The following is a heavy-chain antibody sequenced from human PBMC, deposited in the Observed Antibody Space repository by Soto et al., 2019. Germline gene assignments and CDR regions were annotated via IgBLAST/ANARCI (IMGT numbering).Heavy chain of an antibody. CDR3: ARQTYGLVDY. V-gene: IGHV4-39*01. J-gene: IGHJ4*02. Sequence: TVSGGSISSSSYYWGWIRQPPGKGLEWIGSIYYSGSTYYNPSLKSRVTISVDTSKNQFSLKLSSVTAADTAVYYCARQTYGLVDYWGQGTLVTVSS. D-gene: IGHD1-26*01. CDR1: GGSISSSSYY. CDR2: IYYSGST.